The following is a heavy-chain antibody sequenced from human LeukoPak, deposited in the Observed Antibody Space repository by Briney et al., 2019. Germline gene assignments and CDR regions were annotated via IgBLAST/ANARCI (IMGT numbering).Heavy chain of an antibody. CDR1: GGSFSGYY. V-gene: IGHV4-34*01. Sequence: SETLSLTCAVYGGSFSGYYWSWLRQPPGKGLEWLGEINHSGSTNYNPSLKSRVTISVDTSKNQFSLKLSSVTAADTAVYYCARARAVAGPDYWGQGTLVTVSS. CDR2: INHSGST. CDR3: ARARAVAGPDY. J-gene: IGHJ4*02. D-gene: IGHD6-19*01.